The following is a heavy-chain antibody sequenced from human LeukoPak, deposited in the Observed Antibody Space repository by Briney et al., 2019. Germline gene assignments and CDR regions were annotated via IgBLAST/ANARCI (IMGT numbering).Heavy chain of an antibody. Sequence: PSETLSLTCAVYGGSFSGYYWSWIRQPPGKGLEWIGEINHSGSTNYHPYLKSRVTISVDTSKNQFSLKLSSVTAADTAVYYCARGLGRERLVSSGWYYYNYWGQGTLVTVSS. V-gene: IGHV4-34*01. CDR2: INHSGST. J-gene: IGHJ4*02. D-gene: IGHD6-19*01. CDR1: GGSFSGYY. CDR3: ARGLGRERLVSSGWYYYNY.